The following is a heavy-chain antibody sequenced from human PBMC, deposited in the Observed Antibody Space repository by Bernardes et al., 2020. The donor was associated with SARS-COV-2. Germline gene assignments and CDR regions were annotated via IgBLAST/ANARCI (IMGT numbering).Heavy chain of an antibody. J-gene: IGHJ4*02. CDR3: ARDQDTAMADLFDY. CDR2: IYTSGST. CDR1: GGSISSYY. D-gene: IGHD5-18*01. V-gene: IGHV4-4*07. Sequence: SETLSLTFTVSGGSISSYYWSWIRQPAGKGLEWIGRIYTSGSTNYNPSLKSRVTMSVDTSKNQFSLKLSSVTAADTAVYYCARDQDTAMADLFDYWGQGTLVTVSS.